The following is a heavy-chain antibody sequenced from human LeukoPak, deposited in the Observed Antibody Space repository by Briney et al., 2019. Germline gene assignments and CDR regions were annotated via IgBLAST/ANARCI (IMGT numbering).Heavy chain of an antibody. CDR2: IRYDGSNK. CDR3: AKMYYDFWSGYYGDYYYYMDV. V-gene: IGHV3-30*02. D-gene: IGHD3-3*01. Sequence: GGSLRLSCAASGFTFSSYGMHWVRQAPGKGLEWVAFIRYDGSNKYYADSVKGRFTISRDNSKNTLYLQMNSLRAEDTAVYYCAKMYYDFWSGYYGDYYYYMDVWGKGTTVTVSS. CDR1: GFTFSSYG. J-gene: IGHJ6*03.